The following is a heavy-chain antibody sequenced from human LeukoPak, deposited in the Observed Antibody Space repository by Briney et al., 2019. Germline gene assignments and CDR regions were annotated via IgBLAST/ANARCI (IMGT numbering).Heavy chain of an antibody. Sequence: PGGSLRLSCAASGFTFSSYWMSWVRQAPGKGLEWVSVIYSGGSTYYADSVKGRFTISRDNSKNTLYLQMNSLRAEDTAVYYCARMTYYYYMDVWGKGTTVTISS. CDR1: GFTFSSYW. J-gene: IGHJ6*03. CDR3: ARMTYYYYMDV. CDR2: IYSGGST. V-gene: IGHV3-66*01.